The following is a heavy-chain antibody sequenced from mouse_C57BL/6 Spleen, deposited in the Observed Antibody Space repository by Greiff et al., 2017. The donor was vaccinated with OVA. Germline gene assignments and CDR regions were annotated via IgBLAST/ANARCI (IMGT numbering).Heavy chain of an antibody. J-gene: IGHJ4*01. CDR1: GYTFTDYN. Sequence: EVQLQQSGPELVKPGASVKMSCKASGYTFTDYNMHWVKQSHGKSLEWIGYINPNNGGTSYNQKFKGKATLTVNKSSSTAYMELRSLTSEDSAVYYCARRDSYGSSYEGYAMDYWGQGTSVTVSS. V-gene: IGHV1-22*01. CDR2: INPNNGGT. D-gene: IGHD1-1*01. CDR3: ARRDSYGSSYEGYAMDY.